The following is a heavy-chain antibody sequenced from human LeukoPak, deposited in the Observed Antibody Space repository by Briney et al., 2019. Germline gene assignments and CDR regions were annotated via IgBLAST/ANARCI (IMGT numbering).Heavy chain of an antibody. D-gene: IGHD3-22*01. J-gene: IGHJ4*02. CDR1: GHSFANYW. CDR3: ARRAPYYYDSSGYYNYYFDY. Sequence: GESLKISCKGSGHSFANYWIGWVRQMPGKGLEWMGIIYPGDSDTRYSPSFQGQVTISVDRTISAAYLQWSSLKASDTAMYYCARRAPYYYDSSGYYNYYFDYWGQGTLVTVSS. CDR2: IYPGDSDT. V-gene: IGHV5-51*01.